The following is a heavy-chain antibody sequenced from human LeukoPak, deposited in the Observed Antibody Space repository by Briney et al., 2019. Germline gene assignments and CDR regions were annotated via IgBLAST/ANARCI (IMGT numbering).Heavy chain of an antibody. CDR2: ISYDRSNK. CDR3: AKDPGGVLLSYYFDY. J-gene: IGHJ4*02. V-gene: IGHV3-30*18. D-gene: IGHD3-10*01. Sequence: GGSLRLSCAASGFTFSDYGMHWVRQAPGEGLEWVALISYDRSNKYYADSVKGRFTISRDNSKNTLYLQMNSLRAEDTAVYYCAKDPGGVLLSYYFDYWGQGTLVTVSS. CDR1: GFTFSDYG.